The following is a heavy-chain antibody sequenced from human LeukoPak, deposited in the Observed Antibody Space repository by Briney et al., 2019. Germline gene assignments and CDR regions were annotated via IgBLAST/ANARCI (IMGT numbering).Heavy chain of an antibody. CDR2: IRSKANSYAT. CDR1: GFTFSGSA. V-gene: IGHV3-73*01. CDR3: ARVKIAVAGTRFDY. J-gene: IGHJ4*02. D-gene: IGHD6-19*01. Sequence: GGSLRLSCAASGFTFSGSAMHWVRQASGKGLEWVGRIRSKANSYATAYAASVKGRFTISRDDSKNTAYLQMNSLKTEDTAVYYCARVKIAVAGTRFDYWGQGTLVTVSS.